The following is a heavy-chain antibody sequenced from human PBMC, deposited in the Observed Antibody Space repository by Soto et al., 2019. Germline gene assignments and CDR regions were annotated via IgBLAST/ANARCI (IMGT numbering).Heavy chain of an antibody. CDR3: ARGPPNSI. CDR2: IYHSGST. CDR1: GGSISSGGYS. V-gene: IGHV4-30-2*01. J-gene: IGHJ4*02. D-gene: IGHD3-22*01. Sequence: SEMLSLTCAVSGGSISSGGYSWSWIRQPPGKGLEWIGYIYHSGSTYYNPSLKSRVTISVDRSKNQFSLKLSSVTAADTAVYYCARGPPNSIWGQGTLVTVSS.